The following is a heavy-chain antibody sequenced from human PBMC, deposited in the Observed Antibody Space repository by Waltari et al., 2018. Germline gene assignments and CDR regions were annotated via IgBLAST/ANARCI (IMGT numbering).Heavy chain of an antibody. Sequence: QEKLVESGGGVVQSGRSLRPACQASGLSFTNYGSHWVRQAPGKGLEWVAVIWYDGSKKYYADSVKGRFDISRDNAKNTLYLQMDSLRAEDTAVYFCARDQYGESFYYAMNVWGQGTAVTVSS. CDR2: IWYDGSKK. D-gene: IGHD1-26*01. CDR3: ARDQYGESFYYAMNV. CDR1: GLSFTNYG. V-gene: IGHV3-33*01. J-gene: IGHJ6*02.